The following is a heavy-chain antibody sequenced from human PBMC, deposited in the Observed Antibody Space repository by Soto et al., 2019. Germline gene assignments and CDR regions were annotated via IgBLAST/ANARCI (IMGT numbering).Heavy chain of an antibody. CDR2: IYHSGIT. J-gene: IGHJ4*02. CDR3: ARRSSGGAQAH. D-gene: IGHD3-10*01. V-gene: IGHV4-4*02. Sequence: QVQLQESGPGLVKPSETLSLTCAVSGGSISSTKWWTWVRQPPGKGVEWIGEIYHSGITNYNPSPKSLVPMSLGKSKNQSSLRLSAVTAAVTAVSFCARRSSGGAQAHWGQGTLVTVSS. CDR1: GGSISSTKW.